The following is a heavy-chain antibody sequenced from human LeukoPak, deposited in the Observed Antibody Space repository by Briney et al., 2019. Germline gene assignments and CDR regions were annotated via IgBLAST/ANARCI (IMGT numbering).Heavy chain of an antibody. J-gene: IGHJ4*02. CDR1: GFTFSSFG. CDR2: IWSDGSNK. D-gene: IGHD3-9*01. CDR3: PTEYGIRYFDI. V-gene: IGHV3-33*01. Sequence: PVGSLRLSCAASGFTFSSFGMHRVRQAPGKGPEWVAVIWSDGSNKYYADSVKGRFTISRDNSRNTLSLQMHSLSAEDTAVYYCPTEYGIRYFDIWGQGTLVTVSS.